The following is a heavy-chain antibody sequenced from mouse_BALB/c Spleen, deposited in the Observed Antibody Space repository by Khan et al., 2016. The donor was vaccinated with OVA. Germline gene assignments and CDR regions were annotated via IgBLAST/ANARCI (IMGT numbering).Heavy chain of an antibody. V-gene: IGHV3-2*02. CDR1: GYSITSDYA. CDR3: ARRYYYGHWYFDV. D-gene: IGHD1-1*01. Sequence: EVQLQESGPGLVKPSQSLSLTCTVTGYSITSDYAWNWIRQFPGNKLEWMGYISYSGSTGYNPSLKSRISITRDTSNNQFFLQLNSVTTEDIATYYCARRYYYGHWYFDVWGAGTTVTVSS. CDR2: ISYSGST. J-gene: IGHJ1*01.